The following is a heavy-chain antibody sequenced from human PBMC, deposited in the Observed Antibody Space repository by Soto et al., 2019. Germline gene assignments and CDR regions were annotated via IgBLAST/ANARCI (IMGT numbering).Heavy chain of an antibody. Sequence: SDEPSWKASRDSIDISVFNWLRQAPGQGLEWMGGIISIFGTPNCSQKVLGRVTIAADESTSTGYMELSNLRSDDTAIYYCARDLGSGYERGDYWGQRTQFTVSS. D-gene: IGHD5-12*01. CDR1: RDSIDISV. CDR2: IISIFGTP. V-gene: IGHV1-69*01. J-gene: IGHJ4*02. CDR3: ARDLGSGYERGDY.